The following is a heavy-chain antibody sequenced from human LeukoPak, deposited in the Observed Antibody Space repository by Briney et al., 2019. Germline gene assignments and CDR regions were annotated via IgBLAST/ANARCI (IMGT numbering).Heavy chain of an antibody. J-gene: IGHJ4*02. Sequence: GESLKISCKGSGYSFTNYWIGWVRQMPGKGLEWMGIIYPGDSDTRYSPSFQGQVTISADKSTSTAYLQWSSLKASDTAMYYCARHYFDSLNYFDYWGQGTLVTVSS. CDR2: IYPGDSDT. CDR1: GYSFTNYW. CDR3: ARHYFDSLNYFDY. D-gene: IGHD3-9*01. V-gene: IGHV5-51*01.